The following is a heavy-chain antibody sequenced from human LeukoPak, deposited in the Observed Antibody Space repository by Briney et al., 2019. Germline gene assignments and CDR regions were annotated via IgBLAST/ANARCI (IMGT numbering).Heavy chain of an antibody. Sequence: GGSLRLSCAASGFTFSSYSMNWVRQAPGKGLEWVSSISSSSSFIFYADSVKGRFTISRDNAKNSLYLQMNSLRAEDTAVYYCARDYYGSGSYCYDYWGQGTLVTLS. D-gene: IGHD3-10*01. CDR1: GFTFSSYS. V-gene: IGHV3-21*06. CDR3: ARDYYGSGSYCYDY. J-gene: IGHJ4*02. CDR2: ISSSSSFI.